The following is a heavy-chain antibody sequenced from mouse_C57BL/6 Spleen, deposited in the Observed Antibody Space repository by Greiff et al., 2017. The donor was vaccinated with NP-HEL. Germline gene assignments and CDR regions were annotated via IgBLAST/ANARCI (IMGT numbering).Heavy chain of an antibody. V-gene: IGHV5-6*01. CDR1: GFTFSSYG. D-gene: IGHD2-3*01. J-gene: IGHJ1*03. Sequence: EVMLVESGGDLVKPGGSLKLSCAASGFTFSSYGMSWVRQTPDKRLEWVATISSGGSYTYYPDSVKGRFTISRDNAKNTLYLQMSSLKSEDTAMYYFARHGGYYEDWYFDVWGTGTTVTVSS. CDR3: ARHGGYYEDWYFDV. CDR2: ISSGGSYT.